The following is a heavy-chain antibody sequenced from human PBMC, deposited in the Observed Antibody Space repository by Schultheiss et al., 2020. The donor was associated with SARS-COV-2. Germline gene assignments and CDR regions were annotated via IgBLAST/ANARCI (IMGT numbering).Heavy chain of an antibody. J-gene: IGHJ6*03. D-gene: IGHD5-24*01. CDR2: IYYSGST. V-gene: IGHV4-59*01. CDR3: ARVAGGYNSYYYYMDI. Sequence: SETLSLTCTVSGGSISSYYWSWIRQPPGKGLEWIGYIYYSGSTNYNPSLKSRVTISVDTSKNQFSLKLSSVTAADTAVYYCARVAGGYNSYYYYMDIWGKGTTVTVSS. CDR1: GGSISSYY.